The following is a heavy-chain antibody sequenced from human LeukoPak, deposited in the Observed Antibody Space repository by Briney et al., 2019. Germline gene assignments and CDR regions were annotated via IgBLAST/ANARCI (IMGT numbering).Heavy chain of an antibody. CDR2: ISAYNGNT. D-gene: IGHD1-1*01. Sequence: ASVKVSCKASGGTFSSYAISWVRQAPGQGLEWMGWISAYNGNTNYAQKLQGRVTMTTDTSTSTAYMELRSLRSDDTAVYYCARFERTQRLNWFDPWGQGTLVTVSS. CDR3: ARFERTQRLNWFDP. CDR1: GGTFSSYA. V-gene: IGHV1-18*01. J-gene: IGHJ5*02.